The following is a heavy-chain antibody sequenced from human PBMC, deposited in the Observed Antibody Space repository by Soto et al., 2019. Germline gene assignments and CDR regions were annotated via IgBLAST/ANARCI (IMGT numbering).Heavy chain of an antibody. CDR2: IYYSGST. D-gene: IGHD1-7*01. CDR1: GGSISSSSYY. Sequence: SETLSLTCTVSGGSISSSSYYWGWIRQPPGKGLEWIGSIYYSGSTYYNPSLKSRVTISVDTSKNQFSLKLSSVTAADTAVYYCARRVDNWNYWYFDYWGQGTLVTVS. V-gene: IGHV4-39*01. J-gene: IGHJ4*02. CDR3: ARRVDNWNYWYFDY.